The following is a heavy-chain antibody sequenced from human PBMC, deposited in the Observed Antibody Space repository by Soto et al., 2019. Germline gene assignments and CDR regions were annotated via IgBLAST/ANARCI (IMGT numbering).Heavy chain of an antibody. D-gene: IGHD2-2*02. V-gene: IGHV1-2*04. Sequence: ASVKVSCKASGYTFTGYYMHWVRQAPGQGLEWMGWINPNSGGTNYAQKFQGWVTMTRDTSISTAYMELSRLRSDDTAVYYCARAYCSSTSCYNGDAFDIWGQGAMVTVSS. CDR3: ARAYCSSTSCYNGDAFDI. CDR2: INPNSGGT. CDR1: GYTFTGYY. J-gene: IGHJ3*02.